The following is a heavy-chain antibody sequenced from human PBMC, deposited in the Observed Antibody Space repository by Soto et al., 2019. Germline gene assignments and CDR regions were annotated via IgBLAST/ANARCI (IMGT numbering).Heavy chain of an antibody. D-gene: IGHD3-22*01. V-gene: IGHV3-21*01. CDR1: GFTFSSYS. J-gene: IGHJ3*02. Sequence: PVGSLRLSCAASGFTFSSYSMNWVRQAPGKGLEWVSSISSSSSYIYYADSVKGRFTISRDNAKNSLYLQMNSLRAEDTAVYYCARGGNYYDSSGQGAFDIWGQGTMVT. CDR2: ISSSSSYI. CDR3: ARGGNYYDSSGQGAFDI.